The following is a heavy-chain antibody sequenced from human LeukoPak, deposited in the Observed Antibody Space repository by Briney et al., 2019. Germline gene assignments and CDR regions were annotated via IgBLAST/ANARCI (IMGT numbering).Heavy chain of an antibody. J-gene: IGHJ5*02. V-gene: IGHV1-69*13. CDR3: AREEKIDYSNYANWFDP. Sequence: ASVKVSCKACGGTFSSYAISWVRQAPGQGLEWMGGIIPIFGTANYAQKFQGRVTITADESTSTAYMELSSLRSEDTAVYYCAREEKIDYSNYANWFDPWGQGTLVTVSS. CDR1: GGTFSSYA. D-gene: IGHD4-11*01. CDR2: IIPIFGTA.